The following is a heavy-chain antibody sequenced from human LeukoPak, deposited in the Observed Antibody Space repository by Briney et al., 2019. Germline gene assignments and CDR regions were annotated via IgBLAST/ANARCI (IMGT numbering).Heavy chain of an antibody. V-gene: IGHV4-38-2*02. J-gene: IGHJ4*02. Sequence: PSETLSLTCAVSGYSISSGYYWGWIRQPPGKGLEWIGSIYHSGSTYYNPSLKSRVTISVDTSKNQFSLKLSSVTAADTAVYYCAKDGRGSWPLDFDYWGQGTLVTVSS. CDR3: AKDGRGSWPLDFDY. CDR2: IYHSGST. D-gene: IGHD2-15*01. CDR1: GYSISSGYY.